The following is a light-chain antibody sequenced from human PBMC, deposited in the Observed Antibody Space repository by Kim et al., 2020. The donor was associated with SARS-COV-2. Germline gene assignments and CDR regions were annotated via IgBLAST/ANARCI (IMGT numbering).Light chain of an antibody. V-gene: IGLV1-40*01. CDR2: ATT. CDR1: SSNIGAGYA. Sequence: RVTISCNGSSSNIGAGYAVHWYQQLPGTVPKLVIYATTNRPSGVPDRFSGSKSGTSASLAIAGLQGEDEADYYCQSYDSSLSGWVFGGGTQLTVL. CDR3: QSYDSSLSGWV. J-gene: IGLJ3*02.